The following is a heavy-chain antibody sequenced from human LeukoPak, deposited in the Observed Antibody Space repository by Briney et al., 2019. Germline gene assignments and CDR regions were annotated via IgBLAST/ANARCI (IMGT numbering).Heavy chain of an antibody. CDR1: GGSISSYY. CDR3: ARTSYHYNSGDYGWYFDY. J-gene: IGHJ4*02. CDR2: IYYSGST. Sequence: SETLSLTCTVSGGSISSYYWSWIRQPPGKGLEWIGYIYYSGSTNDNPSLKSRVTISVDTSKNQFSLKLSSVTAADTAVYYCARTSYHYNSGDYGWYFDYWGQGTLVTVSS. D-gene: IGHD3-10*01. V-gene: IGHV4-59*01.